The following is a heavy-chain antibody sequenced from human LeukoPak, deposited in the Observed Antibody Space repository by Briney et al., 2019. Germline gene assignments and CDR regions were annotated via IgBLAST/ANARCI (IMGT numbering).Heavy chain of an antibody. Sequence: ASMKVSCKASGYTFTSYGISWVRQAPGQGLEWMGWISAYNGNTNYAQKLQGRVTMTTDTSTSTAHMELRSLRSDDTAVYYCARERLGFWSGYRQYYFDYWGQGTLVTVSS. CDR2: ISAYNGNT. CDR3: ARERLGFWSGYRQYYFDY. CDR1: GYTFTSYG. D-gene: IGHD3-3*01. J-gene: IGHJ4*02. V-gene: IGHV1-18*01.